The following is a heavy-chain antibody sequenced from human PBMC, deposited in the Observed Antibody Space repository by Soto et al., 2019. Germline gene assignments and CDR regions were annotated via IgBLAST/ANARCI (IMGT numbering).Heavy chain of an antibody. V-gene: IGHV1-3*01. Sequence: QVHLVQSGAEVKRPGASVTVSCKASGYTLTSYGVHWVRQAPGDRLEWMGWINGGNGDTILSQKFQGRVTITRATSANTAYMELSSLRSEDTAVYYCARGSSLFRAGETSVNFFDYWGQGTLVTVSS. D-gene: IGHD1-26*01. CDR1: GYTLTSYG. CDR2: INGGNGDT. J-gene: IGHJ4*02. CDR3: ARGSSLFRAGETSVNFFDY.